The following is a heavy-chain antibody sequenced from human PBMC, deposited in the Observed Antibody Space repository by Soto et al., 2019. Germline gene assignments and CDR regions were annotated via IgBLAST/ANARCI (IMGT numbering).Heavy chain of an antibody. Sequence: SETLSLTCTVSGGSISSYYWSWIRQPPGKGLEWIGYIYYSGSTNYNPSLKSRVTISVDTSKNQFSLKLSSVTAADTAVYYCARHGQQLAPRSYYYYYYMDVWGKGTTVTVSS. J-gene: IGHJ6*03. CDR3: ARHGQQLAPRSYYYYYYMDV. CDR2: IYYSGST. D-gene: IGHD6-13*01. V-gene: IGHV4-59*08. CDR1: GGSISSYY.